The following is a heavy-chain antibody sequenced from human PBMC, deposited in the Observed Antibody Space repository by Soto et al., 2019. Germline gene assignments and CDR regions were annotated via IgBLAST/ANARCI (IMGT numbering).Heavy chain of an antibody. CDR1: GFTFSNAW. Sequence: GRSLRLSCAASGFTFSNAWINWVRQAPGKGLEWVGRIKSKTDGGTTDYAEPVKGRFAISRDDSNNMVYLQMNSLKIEDTAVYYCTTDSYSTIIIVRFDYWGHGTLVTVSS. V-gene: IGHV3-15*07. D-gene: IGHD3-22*01. CDR3: TTDSYSTIIIVRFDY. J-gene: IGHJ4*01. CDR2: IKSKTDGGTT.